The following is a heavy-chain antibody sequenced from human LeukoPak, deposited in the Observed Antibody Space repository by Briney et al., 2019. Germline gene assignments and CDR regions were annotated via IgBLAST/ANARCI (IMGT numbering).Heavy chain of an antibody. CDR1: GGSFSGYY. D-gene: IGHD2-15*01. V-gene: IGHV4-34*01. CDR2: INHSGST. Sequence: SETLSLTCAVYGGSFSGYYWSWIRQPPGKGLEWIGEINHSGSTNYNPSLKSRVTVSVDTSKNQFSLKLSSVTAADTAVYYCARFPGSAEYRHYYYMDVWGKGTTVTVSS. CDR3: ARFPGSAEYRHYYYMDV. J-gene: IGHJ6*03.